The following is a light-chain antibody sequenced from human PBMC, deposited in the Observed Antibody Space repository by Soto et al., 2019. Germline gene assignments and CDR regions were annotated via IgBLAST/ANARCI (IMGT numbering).Light chain of an antibody. CDR2: AAS. J-gene: IGKJ4*01. CDR1: QGISNY. Sequence: DIQLTQSPSFLSASVGDRVTITCRASQGISNYLAWFQQKPGRAPKLLVYAASTLQSGVPSRFSGSGSGTDFTLTISSLQPEDFATYYCQQANSFLGVTFGGGTKVEI. V-gene: IGKV1-9*01. CDR3: QQANSFLGVT.